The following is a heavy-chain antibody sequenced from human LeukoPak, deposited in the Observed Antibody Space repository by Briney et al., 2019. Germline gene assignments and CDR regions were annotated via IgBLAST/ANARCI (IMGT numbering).Heavy chain of an antibody. CDR1: GGSISSYY. D-gene: IGHD3-3*01. Sequence: PSETLSLTCTVSGGSISSYYWGWIRQPPGKGLEWIGSIYYSGSTYYNPSLKSRVTISVDTSKNQFSLKLSSVTAADTAVYYCARYEDWYFDLWGRGALVTVSS. J-gene: IGHJ2*01. CDR2: IYYSGST. CDR3: ARYEDWYFDL. V-gene: IGHV4-39*07.